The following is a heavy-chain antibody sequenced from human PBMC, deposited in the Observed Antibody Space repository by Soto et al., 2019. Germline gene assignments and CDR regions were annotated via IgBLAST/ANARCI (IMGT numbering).Heavy chain of an antibody. CDR1: GGTFSSYS. J-gene: IGHJ5*02. D-gene: IGHD2-15*01. CDR2: IIPIFGTA. V-gene: IGHV1-69*13. Sequence: GASVKVSCKASGGTFSSYSISWVRQAPGQGLEWMGGIIPIFGTANYAQKFQGRVTITADESTSTAYMELSSLRSEDTAVYYCARDALLRNWFDPWGQGTLVTVSS. CDR3: ARDALLRNWFDP.